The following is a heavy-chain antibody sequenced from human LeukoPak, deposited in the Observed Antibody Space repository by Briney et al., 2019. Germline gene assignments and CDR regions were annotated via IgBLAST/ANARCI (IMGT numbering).Heavy chain of an antibody. CDR1: GFTFSSYG. D-gene: IGHD3-9*01. CDR3: AKSVFHIMTDYYFALDV. V-gene: IGHV3-30*18. J-gene: IGHJ6*02. CDR2: ISYDGSNK. Sequence: PGGSLRLSCAASGFTFSSYGMHWVRQAPGKGLEWVAVISYDGSNKYYADSVKGRFTISRDNSQHTLYLQVSSLRAEDTAVYFCAKSVFHIMTDYYFALDVWGQGTTVTVSS.